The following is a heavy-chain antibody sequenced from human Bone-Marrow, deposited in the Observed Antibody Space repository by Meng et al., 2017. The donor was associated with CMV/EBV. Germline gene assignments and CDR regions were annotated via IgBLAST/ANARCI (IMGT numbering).Heavy chain of an antibody. D-gene: IGHD3-3*01. Sequence: SGPTLVQPTETLTLTCTVSGFSLSNARMGVSWIRQPPGKALEWLAHIFSNDEKSYSTSLKSRLTISKDTSKSQVVLTMTNMDPVDTATYYCARILFPSHFYDFWSGYYGMDVWGQGTTVTVSS. CDR2: IFSNDEK. J-gene: IGHJ6*02. CDR3: ARILFPSHFYDFWSGYYGMDV. CDR1: GFSLSNARMG. V-gene: IGHV2-26*01.